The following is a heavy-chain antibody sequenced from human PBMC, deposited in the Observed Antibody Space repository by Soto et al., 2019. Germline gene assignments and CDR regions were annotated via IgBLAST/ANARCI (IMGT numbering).Heavy chain of an antibody. CDR1: GGSFSGYY. CDR2: INHSGST. J-gene: IGHJ4*02. CDR3: ARLIGAMALYYFDY. Sequence: LTCAVYGGSFSGYYWTWIRQPPGTGLEWIGEINHSGSTNYNPSLKSRVTISVDTSKNQFSLKLSSVTAADTAVYYCARLIGAMALYYFDYWGQGTLVTVSS. V-gene: IGHV4-34*01. D-gene: IGHD5-18*01.